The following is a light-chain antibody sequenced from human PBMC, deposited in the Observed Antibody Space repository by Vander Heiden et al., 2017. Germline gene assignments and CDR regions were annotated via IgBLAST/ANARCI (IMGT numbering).Light chain of an antibody. V-gene: IGLV4-69*01. CDR2: LNSDGSH. CDR3: QTWGTGVV. J-gene: IGLJ2*01. CDR1: CAHSSYA. Sequence: QLLLTQSPSPSPSLAASVRHTCTLTCAHSSYAIAWHQQQPEKGPRYLMKLNSDGSHSKGDGIPDRFSGSSSGAEHYLTISSLQSEDEADYYCQTWGTGVVFGGGTKLTVL.